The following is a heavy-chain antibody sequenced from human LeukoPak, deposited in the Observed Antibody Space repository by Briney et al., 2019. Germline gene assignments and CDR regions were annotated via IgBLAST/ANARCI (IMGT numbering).Heavy chain of an antibody. Sequence: ASVKLSCKASGYTFTSYGISWVRQAPGQGLEWMGWISAYNGNTNYAQKLQGRVTMTTDTSTSTAYMELRSLRSDDTAVYYCARILRYFDWLSAVDYWGQGTLVTVSS. J-gene: IGHJ4*02. V-gene: IGHV1-18*01. CDR3: ARILRYFDWLSAVDY. CDR1: GYTFTSYG. CDR2: ISAYNGNT. D-gene: IGHD3-9*01.